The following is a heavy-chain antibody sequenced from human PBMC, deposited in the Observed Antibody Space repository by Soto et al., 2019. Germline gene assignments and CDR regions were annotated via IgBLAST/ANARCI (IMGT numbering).Heavy chain of an antibody. CDR2: IYNTGSA. D-gene: IGHD3-9*01. CDR1: GDSISSGVNF. CDR3: ARGVDILTGRYFDY. V-gene: IGHV4-31*03. J-gene: IGHJ4*02. Sequence: PSETLSLTCSVSGDSISSGVNFWSWIRQHPGKGLEWIGHIYNTGSAYFNPSLKSRAVISVDTPKNHFSLSLRSLTAADTAVYYCARGVDILTGRYFDYWGPGTLVTVYS.